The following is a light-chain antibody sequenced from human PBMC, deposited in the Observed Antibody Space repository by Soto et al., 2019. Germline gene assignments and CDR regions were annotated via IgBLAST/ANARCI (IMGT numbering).Light chain of an antibody. V-gene: IGKV3-15*01. CDR1: QSVSSN. CDR3: QQYNTWPPRT. J-gene: IGKJ1*01. CDR2: GAS. Sequence: EIVMTQSPATLSVSPGERATLSCRASQSVSSNLVWYQQKPGQAPRLLIYGASTRATGIPARFGGSGSGTEFTLTISSLQSEDFAVYYCQQYNTWPPRTFGQGTKVEIK.